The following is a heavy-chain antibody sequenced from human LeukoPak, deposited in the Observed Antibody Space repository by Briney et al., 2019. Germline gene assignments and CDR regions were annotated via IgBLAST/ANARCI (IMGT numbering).Heavy chain of an antibody. CDR2: ISWNSGSI. D-gene: IGHD1-20*01. Sequence: GGSLRLSCAASGFTFDDYAMHWVRQAPGKGLEWVSGISWNSGSIGYADSVKGRFTISRDNAKNSLYLQMNSLRAEDTALYYCAKGREVSDAFDIWGQGTMVTASS. CDR1: GFTFDDYA. V-gene: IGHV3-9*01. CDR3: AKGREVSDAFDI. J-gene: IGHJ3*02.